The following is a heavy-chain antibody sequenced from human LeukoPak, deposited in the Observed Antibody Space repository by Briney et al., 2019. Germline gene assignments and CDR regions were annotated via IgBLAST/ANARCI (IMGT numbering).Heavy chain of an antibody. CDR1: GYSISSGYY. J-gene: IGHJ4*02. CDR3: ARDSSGYYYY. Sequence: SETLSLTCTVSGYSISSGYYWSWIRQPPGKGLEWIGYIYYSGSTNYNPSLKSRVTISVDTSKNQFSLKLSSVTAADTAVYYCARDSSGYYYYWGQGTLVTVSS. V-gene: IGHV4-61*01. D-gene: IGHD3-22*01. CDR2: IYYSGST.